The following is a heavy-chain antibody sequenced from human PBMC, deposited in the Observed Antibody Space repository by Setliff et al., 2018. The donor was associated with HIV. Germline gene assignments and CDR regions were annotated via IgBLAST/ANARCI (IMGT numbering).Heavy chain of an antibody. CDR3: ARGIGGSYYNY. Sequence: SETLSLTCTVSGVSITSYYWSWIRQPPGKGLEWIGYIYYSGSTNYNPSLKSRVTISVDTSKNQFSLKLSSVTAADTAVYYCARGIGGSYYNYWGQGTLVTVSS. CDR1: GVSITSYY. CDR2: IYYSGST. J-gene: IGHJ4*02. D-gene: IGHD1-26*01. V-gene: IGHV4-59*12.